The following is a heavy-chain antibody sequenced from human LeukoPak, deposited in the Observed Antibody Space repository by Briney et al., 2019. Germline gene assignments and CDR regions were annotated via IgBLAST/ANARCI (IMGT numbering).Heavy chain of an antibody. V-gene: IGHV6-1*01. Sequence: SQTLSLTCAVSEYSVSSDSAAWNWIRQSPSGGLGWLGRTYYRSKWYNDYAVSVKGRKSINPDTSKHQFSLQLNSVTPEDTAVYYCSRGWLQQVFDYWGQGTLVTVSS. CDR1: EYSVSSDSAA. D-gene: IGHD5-24*01. CDR2: TYYRSKWYN. CDR3: SRGWLQQVFDY. J-gene: IGHJ4*02.